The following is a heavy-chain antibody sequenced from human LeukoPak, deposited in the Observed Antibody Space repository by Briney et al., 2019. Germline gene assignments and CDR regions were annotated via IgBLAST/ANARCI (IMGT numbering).Heavy chain of an antibody. CDR3: ARPSRSTGPAY. V-gene: IGHV3-48*02. Sequence: GGSLRLSCAASGXTXXXXSXXXXXXAXXXGXEWXSWISSTXXXXXYADSVKGRFTISRDNAKNSLDLQMNSLRDEDTAVYYCARPSRSTGPAYWGQGTLVTVSS. D-gene: IGHD2-2*01. J-gene: IGHJ4*02. CDR1: GXTXXXXS. CDR2: ISSTXXXX.